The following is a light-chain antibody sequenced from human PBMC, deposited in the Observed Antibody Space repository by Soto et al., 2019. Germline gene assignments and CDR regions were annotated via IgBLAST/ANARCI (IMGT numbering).Light chain of an antibody. V-gene: IGKV1-5*03. Sequence: DHHMTHSPKTLSGFVGANVTMTCRASQTISSWLAWYQQKPGKAHKLLIYKASTLKSGVPSRFSGSGSGTEFTLTICSLQPDDFTTYCCQQDNSHSGEFGQGTKVDIK. CDR1: QTISSW. CDR2: KAS. J-gene: IGKJ1*01. CDR3: QQDNSHSGE.